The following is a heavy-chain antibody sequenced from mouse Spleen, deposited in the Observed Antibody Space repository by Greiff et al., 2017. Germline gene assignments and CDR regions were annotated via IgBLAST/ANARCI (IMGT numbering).Heavy chain of an antibody. V-gene: IGHV1-81*01. J-gene: IGHJ1*01. D-gene: IGHD1-1*01. CDR2: IYPRSGNT. Sequence: QVQLKESGAELARPGASVKLSCKASGYTFTSYGISWVKQRTGQGLEWIGEIYPRSGNTYYNEKFKGKATLTADKSSSTAYMELRSLTSEDSAVYFCAREGEYYYGSSSHWYFDVWGAGTTVTVSS. CDR3: AREGEYYYGSSSHWYFDV. CDR1: GYTFTSYG.